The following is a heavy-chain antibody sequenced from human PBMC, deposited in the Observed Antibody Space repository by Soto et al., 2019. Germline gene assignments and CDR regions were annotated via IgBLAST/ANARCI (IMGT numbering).Heavy chain of an antibody. CDR1: GFTFSSSW. CDR3: ATGNYYGSESRYAFDI. Sequence: PGGSLRLSCAASGFTFSSSWMSWVRQAPGKGLEWVANIKQGGSEKYYVDSVKGRFTISRDNAKNSLYLQMNSLRAEDTAVYYCATGNYYGSESRYAFDIWGQGTMVTVSS. V-gene: IGHV3-7*05. CDR2: IKQGGSEK. J-gene: IGHJ3*02. D-gene: IGHD3-10*01.